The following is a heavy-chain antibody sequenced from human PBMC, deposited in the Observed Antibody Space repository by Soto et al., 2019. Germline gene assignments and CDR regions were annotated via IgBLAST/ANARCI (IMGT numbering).Heavy chain of an antibody. CDR2: MWFDGSEK. CDR3: ARLYCSADSCYSVAAFDI. Sequence: WSLGLSGAARRVSVRTQGMHVVRQAPGKGLEWVALMWFDGSEKYYGDSVKGRFTISRDNSKNTLYLQMNSPSAEDTAVYYCARLYCSADSCYSVAAFDIRAQGPMVTVSS. J-gene: IGHJ3*02. D-gene: IGHD2-15*01. CDR1: RVSVRTQG. V-gene: IGHV3-33*01.